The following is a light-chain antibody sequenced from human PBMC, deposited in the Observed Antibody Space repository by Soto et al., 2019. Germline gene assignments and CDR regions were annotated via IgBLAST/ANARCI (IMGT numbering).Light chain of an antibody. CDR1: QSLSSN. CDR3: QQYNNWPLA. J-gene: IGKJ5*01. CDR2: GAS. V-gene: IGKV3-15*01. Sequence: EIVMTQSPATLSVSPGERVTLSCRASQSLSSNLAWYQQKPGQAPRLLIYGASTRATDIPARFSGSGSGTKFTLTISSLQSEDFAVYFCQQYNNWPLAFGQGTRLEI.